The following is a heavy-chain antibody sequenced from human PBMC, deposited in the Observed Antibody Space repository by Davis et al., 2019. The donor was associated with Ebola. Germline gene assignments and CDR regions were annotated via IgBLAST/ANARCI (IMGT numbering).Heavy chain of an antibody. CDR1: GYAFKNFA. CDR3: ARTSIVGTSTTASDI. D-gene: IGHD1-26*01. Sequence: AASVKVSCKASGYAFKNFAISWVRKAPGQGLEWMGWISVYNGNTAYAQLFQGRVTMTTDTSTGTAYMELMSLRSDDTAVYFCARTSIVGTSTTASDIWGQGTMVTVSS. J-gene: IGHJ3*02. V-gene: IGHV1-18*01. CDR2: ISVYNGNT.